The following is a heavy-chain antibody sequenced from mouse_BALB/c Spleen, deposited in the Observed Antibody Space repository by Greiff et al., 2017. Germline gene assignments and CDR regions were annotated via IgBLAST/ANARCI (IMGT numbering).Heavy chain of an antibody. D-gene: IGHD4-1*01. V-gene: IGHV5-6-4*01. CDR3: TRDGTAPFAY. CDR2: ISSGGSYT. J-gene: IGHJ3*01. Sequence: EVKLVESGGGLVKPGGSLKLSCAASGFTFSSYTMSWVRQTPEKRLEWVATISSGGSYTYYPDSVKGRFTISRDNAKNTLYLQMSSLKSEDTAMYYCTRDGTAPFAYWGQGTLVTVSA. CDR1: GFTFSSYT.